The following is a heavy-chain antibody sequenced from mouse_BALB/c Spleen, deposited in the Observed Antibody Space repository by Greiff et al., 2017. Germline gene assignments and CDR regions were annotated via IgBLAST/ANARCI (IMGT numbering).Heavy chain of an antibody. J-gene: IGHJ2*01. CDR2: INPSTGYT. CDR3: ARGGGAYYFDY. D-gene: IGHD3-1*01. V-gene: IGHV1-7*01. Sequence: QVQLQQSGAELAKPGASVKMSCKASGYTFTSYWMPWVKQRPGQGLEWIGYINPSTGYTAYNQKFKDKATLTADQSSSTAYMQLSSLTSEDSAVYYWARGGGAYYFDYWGQGTTLTVSS. CDR1: GYTFTSYW.